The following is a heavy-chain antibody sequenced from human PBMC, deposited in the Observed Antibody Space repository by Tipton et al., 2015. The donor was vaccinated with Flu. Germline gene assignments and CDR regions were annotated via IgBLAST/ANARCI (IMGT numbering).Heavy chain of an antibody. Sequence: TLSLTCGVSGDSIKSSNYYWGWIRQPPGKGLEWIGNTFHSGNTYLNPSLKSRVTISIDTSKNQFSLKLSSVTAADTAVYYCARRGYSNYVSEPKNWFDSWGQGSLVTVSS. CDR2: TFHSGNT. D-gene: IGHD4-11*01. V-gene: IGHV4-39*07. J-gene: IGHJ5*01. CDR3: ARRGYSNYVSEPKNWFDS. CDR1: GDSIKSSNYY.